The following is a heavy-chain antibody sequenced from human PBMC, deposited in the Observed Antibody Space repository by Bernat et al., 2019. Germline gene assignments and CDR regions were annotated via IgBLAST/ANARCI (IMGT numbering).Heavy chain of an antibody. Sequence: EVQLVESGGGLVKPGGSLRLPCAASGFTLSIYGMNWVRQAPGKGLEWVPFISSSSNYIYNADSVKGRFTVSRDNAKNSLYLQMSSLRAEDTAVYYCARHRAWELRDYWGQGTLVTVSS. CDR3: ARHRAWELRDY. V-gene: IGHV3-21*01. J-gene: IGHJ4*02. CDR1: GFTLSIYG. CDR2: ISSSSNYI. D-gene: IGHD1-26*01.